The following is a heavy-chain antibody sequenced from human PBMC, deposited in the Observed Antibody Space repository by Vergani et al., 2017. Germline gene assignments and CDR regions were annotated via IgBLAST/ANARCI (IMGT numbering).Heavy chain of an antibody. D-gene: IGHD1-1*01. J-gene: IGHJ4*02. Sequence: QVQLQESGPGLVKPSETLSLTCTVSGGSISSYYWSWIRQPPGKGLEWIGYIYYSGSTNYNPSLKSRVTISVDTSKNQFSLKLSSVTAADTAVYYCARGVEYWGQGTLVTVSS. CDR2: IYYSGST. CDR3: ARGVEY. V-gene: IGHV4-59*01. CDR1: GGSISSYY.